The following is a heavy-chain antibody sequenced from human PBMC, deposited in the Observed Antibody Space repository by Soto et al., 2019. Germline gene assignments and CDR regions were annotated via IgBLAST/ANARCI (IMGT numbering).Heavy chain of an antibody. CDR2: MSIGGEKT. CDR1: GFSFSDYS. J-gene: IGHJ4*02. Sequence: EVQVFESGGGLVQPGGSLRLSCAASGFSFSDYSMAWVRQTPEKGLEWVSGMSIGGEKTFYIDSVKGRFIVSRDSSRDTVYFQMNRPRVEYTAVYYCARWNGYGDLWGQGTLATVSS. CDR3: ARWNGYGDL. V-gene: IGHV3-23*01. D-gene: IGHD1-1*01.